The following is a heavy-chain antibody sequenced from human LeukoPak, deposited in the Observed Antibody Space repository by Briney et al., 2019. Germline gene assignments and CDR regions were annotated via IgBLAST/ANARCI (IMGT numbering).Heavy chain of an antibody. D-gene: IGHD3-10*01. Sequence: AGGSLRLSCAASGFTFSSYGMSWVRQAPGKGLEWVSAISGSGGSTYYADSVKGRFTISRDNSKNTLYLQMNSLRVEDTAVYYCAKDGGVWFGESNDYWGQGTLVTVSS. V-gene: IGHV3-23*01. CDR1: GFTFSSYG. CDR3: AKDGGVWFGESNDY. J-gene: IGHJ4*02. CDR2: ISGSGGST.